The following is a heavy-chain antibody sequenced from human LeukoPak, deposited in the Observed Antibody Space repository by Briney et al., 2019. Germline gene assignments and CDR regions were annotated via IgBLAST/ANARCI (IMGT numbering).Heavy chain of an antibody. CDR1: GGSISSYY. CDR3: ARGRYSGYDSFDY. Sequence: SETLSLTCTVSGGSISSYYWSWIRQPPGKGLEWIGYIYYSGSTNYNPSLKSRVTISVDTSKNQFSLKLSSVTAADTAVYYCARGRYSGYDSFDYWGQGTLVTVSS. CDR2: IYYSGST. V-gene: IGHV4-59*08. J-gene: IGHJ4*02. D-gene: IGHD5-12*01.